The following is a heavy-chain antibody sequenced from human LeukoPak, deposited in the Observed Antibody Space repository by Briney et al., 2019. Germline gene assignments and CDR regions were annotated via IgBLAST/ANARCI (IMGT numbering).Heavy chain of an antibody. V-gene: IGHV4-4*09. J-gene: IGHJ4*02. CDR1: DGSISNSF. CDR3: ANSYAGKIVPFDN. Sequence: PSETLSLTCTVPDGSISNSFWNWVRQPPGKGLEWIAYIHTSGSTNYNPAFKSRVTLSVDTSKSQFSLRLNSVTAPDTAVYYCANSYAGKIVPFDNWGQATMVTVSS. D-gene: IGHD4-23*01. CDR2: IHTSGST.